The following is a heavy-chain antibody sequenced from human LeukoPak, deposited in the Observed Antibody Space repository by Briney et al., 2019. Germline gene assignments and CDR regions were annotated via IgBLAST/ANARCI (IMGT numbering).Heavy chain of an antibody. Sequence: AASVKVSCKASGGTFSSYAISWVRQAPGQGLEWMGRIIPILGIANYAQKFQGRVTITADKSTSTAYMELSSLRSEDTAVYYCARDIPSLRGRIAVAGTGYWGQGTLVTVSS. CDR2: IIPILGIA. CDR1: GGTFSSYA. J-gene: IGHJ4*02. CDR3: ARDIPSLRGRIAVAGTGY. D-gene: IGHD6-19*01. V-gene: IGHV1-69*04.